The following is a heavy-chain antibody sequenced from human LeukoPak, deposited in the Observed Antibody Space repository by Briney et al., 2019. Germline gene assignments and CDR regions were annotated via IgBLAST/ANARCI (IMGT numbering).Heavy chain of an antibody. CDR3: ARGSSWGWNWFDP. Sequence: GASVKVSCKASGYTFTGYYLHWVRQAPGQGLEWMGWINPNSGGTNYAQKFQGRVTMTRDTSITTAYMELSRLTSDDTAVYYCARGSSWGWNWFDPWGQGTLVTVSS. CDR2: INPNSGGT. J-gene: IGHJ5*02. V-gene: IGHV1-2*02. CDR1: GYTFTGYY. D-gene: IGHD7-27*01.